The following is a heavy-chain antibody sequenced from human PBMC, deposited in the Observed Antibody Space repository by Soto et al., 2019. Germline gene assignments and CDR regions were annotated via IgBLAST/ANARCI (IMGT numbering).Heavy chain of an antibody. CDR1: GFTFSSYA. CDR2: ISYDGSNK. J-gene: IGHJ6*02. Sequence: GGSLRLSCAASGFTFSSYAMHWVRQAPGKGPEWVAVISYDGSNKYYADSVKGRFTISRDNSKNTLYLQMNSLRAEDTAVYYCARDRLEAGIAAAASGMDVWGQGTTVTVSS. D-gene: IGHD6-13*01. V-gene: IGHV3-30-3*01. CDR3: ARDRLEAGIAAAASGMDV.